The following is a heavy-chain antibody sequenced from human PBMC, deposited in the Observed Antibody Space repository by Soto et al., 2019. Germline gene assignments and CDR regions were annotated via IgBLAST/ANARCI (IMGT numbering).Heavy chain of an antibody. CDR2: ISGSGDRT. D-gene: IGHD2-21*01. J-gene: IGHJ5*01. V-gene: IGHV3-23*01. Sequence: EVQLLESGGGLVQPGGSLRLSCVASGFAFSGYVMTWVRQAPGKGLDWLSSISGSGDRTFYADSVKGRFTISRDTSKNMLYLQMNSLRAEDTAVYYCAKIGVMNSLDMWFDSWGPGTLVTVSA. CDR1: GFAFSGYV. CDR3: AKIGVMNSLDMWFDS.